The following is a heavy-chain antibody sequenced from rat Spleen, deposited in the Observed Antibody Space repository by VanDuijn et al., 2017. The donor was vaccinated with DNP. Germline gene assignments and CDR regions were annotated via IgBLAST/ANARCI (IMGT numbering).Heavy chain of an antibody. V-gene: IGHV1-43*01. CDR1: GYTFTTYY. Sequence: QVQLQQSGAELAKPGSSVMISCRASGYTFTTYYIGWIKQTTRQGLEYIGYINMGSGGTNYNEKFKGKATLTADKSSSTAFMHLSSLTPEDSPVYYCARRRLPYWYFDFWGPGTMVTVSS. D-gene: IGHD1-4*01. CDR2: INMGSGGT. J-gene: IGHJ1*01. CDR3: ARRRLPYWYFDF.